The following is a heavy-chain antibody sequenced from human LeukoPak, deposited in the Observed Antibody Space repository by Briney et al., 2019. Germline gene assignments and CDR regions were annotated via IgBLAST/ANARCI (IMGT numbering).Heavy chain of an antibody. J-gene: IGHJ6*03. Sequence: SGTPSLTPALSRGSPSGYYWRCIRDPPRRGVEWIGEINHSGSTHYNPSLKSRVTISVDTTKNQFSLNLSSVTAPDTAVYYCARLRTCDDYVGGSYLRWGYYYYMDVWGKGTTVTISS. D-gene: IGHD3-16*02. CDR1: RGSPSGYY. CDR2: INHSGST. CDR3: ARLRTCDDYVGGSYLRWGYYYYMDV. V-gene: IGHV4-34*01.